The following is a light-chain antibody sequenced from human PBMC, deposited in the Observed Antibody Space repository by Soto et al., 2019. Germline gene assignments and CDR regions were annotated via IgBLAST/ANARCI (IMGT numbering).Light chain of an antibody. V-gene: IGKV3D-20*01. CDR2: DAS. CDR1: QSVSSSY. CDR3: QQYGSSPIT. Sequence: EIGSTQSPATLSLSPGDRASLSCGASQSVSSSYLAWYQQKPGLAPRLLIYDASSRATGIPDRFSGSGSGTDFTLTISRLEPEDFAVYYCQQYGSSPITFGQGTRLEIK. J-gene: IGKJ5*01.